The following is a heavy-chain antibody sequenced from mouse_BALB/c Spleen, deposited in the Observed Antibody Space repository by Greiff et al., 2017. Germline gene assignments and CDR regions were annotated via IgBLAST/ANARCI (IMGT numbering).Heavy chain of an antibody. CDR2: INPSSGYT. CDR3: ARNYYGSSPYYYAMDY. V-gene: IGHV1-4*02. CDR1: GYTFTSYT. D-gene: IGHD1-1*01. Sequence: QVQLKQSAAELARPGASVKMSCKASGYTFTSYTMHWVKQRPGQGLEWIGYINPSSGYTEYNQKFKDKTTLTADKSSSTAYMQLSSLTSEDSAVYYCARNYYGSSPYYYAMDYWGQGTSVTVSS. J-gene: IGHJ4*01.